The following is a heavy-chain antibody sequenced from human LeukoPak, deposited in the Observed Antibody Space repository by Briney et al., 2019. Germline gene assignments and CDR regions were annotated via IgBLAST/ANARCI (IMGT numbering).Heavy chain of an antibody. Sequence: PSETLSLTCTVSGGSISSYYWSWIRQPPGKGLEWIGYIYYSGSTNYNPSLKSRVTISVDTSKNQFSLKLSSVTAADTAVYYCARAVLNGDKTPRYYYYYMDVWGKGTTVTVSS. D-gene: IGHD4-17*01. CDR3: ARAVLNGDKTPRYYYYYMDV. V-gene: IGHV4-59*01. CDR1: GGSISSYY. CDR2: IYYSGST. J-gene: IGHJ6*03.